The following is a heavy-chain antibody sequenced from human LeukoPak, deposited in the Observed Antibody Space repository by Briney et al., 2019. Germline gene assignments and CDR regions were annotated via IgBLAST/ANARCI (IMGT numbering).Heavy chain of an antibody. J-gene: IGHJ4*02. V-gene: IGHV1-46*01. CDR1: GYTFTTYY. CDR3: ARGSRPVYNLLTGKRYFDY. CDR2: INPSGGST. Sequence: ASVKVYCKASGYTFTTYYVHWVRQAPGQGLEWMGIINPSGGSTTYAQKFRGRLTMTRDMSTSTVYMELSSLRSEDTAVYYCARGSRPVYNLLTGKRYFDYWGQGTLLTVSS. D-gene: IGHD3-9*01.